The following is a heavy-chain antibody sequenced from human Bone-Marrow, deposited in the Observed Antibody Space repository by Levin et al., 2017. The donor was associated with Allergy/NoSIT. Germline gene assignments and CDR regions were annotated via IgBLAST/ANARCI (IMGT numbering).Heavy chain of an antibody. J-gene: IGHJ3*02. CDR1: GFTFSNAW. Sequence: GGSLRLSCAASGFTFSNAWMSWVRQAPGKGLEWVGRIKSKTDGGTTDYAAPVKGRFTISRDDSKNTLYLQMNSLKTEDTAVYYCTTDIGGSEVAFMSAFDIWGQGTMVTVSS. CDR2: IKSKTDGGTT. V-gene: IGHV3-15*01. CDR3: TTDIGGSEVAFMSAFDI. D-gene: IGHD3-10*01.